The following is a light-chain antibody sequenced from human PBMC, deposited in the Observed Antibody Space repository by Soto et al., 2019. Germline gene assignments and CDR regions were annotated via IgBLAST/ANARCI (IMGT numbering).Light chain of an antibody. CDR2: YFN. J-gene: IGLJ1*01. V-gene: IGLV2-14*03. CDR1: SSDVGSYNS. Sequence: QSVLTQPASVSGSPGQSIAISCTGTSSDVGSYNSVSWYQQYPGKGPKLIIPYFNYRPSGISDRFSGSKSGNTASLTISGLQAEDEADYYCSSFTSSTSYVFGTGTKVTVL. CDR3: SSFTSSTSYV.